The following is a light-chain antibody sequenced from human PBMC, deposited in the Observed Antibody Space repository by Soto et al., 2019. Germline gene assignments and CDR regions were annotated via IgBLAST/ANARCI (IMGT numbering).Light chain of an antibody. CDR3: QQAYGFAFT. CDR2: GAS. J-gene: IGKJ3*01. Sequence: DIQMTQSPSSVSASVGDRVTISCRASQGISTWLAWYQQKPGKAPKLLIFGASSLQSGVPSRFSASGSGTDFNLTISSLQPEDVATYVCQQAYGFAFTFGPGTTVHIK. V-gene: IGKV1-12*01. CDR1: QGISTW.